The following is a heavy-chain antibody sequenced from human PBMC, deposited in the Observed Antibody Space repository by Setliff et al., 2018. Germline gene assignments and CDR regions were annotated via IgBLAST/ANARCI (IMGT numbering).Heavy chain of an antibody. CDR3: ARSYFPSESSGYYFAY. Sequence: PSETLSLTCAVYSGSFSGYYWSWIRQPPGKGLEWIGEINHSGSTNYNPSLKSRVTISVDTSKNQFSLNLNSVTAAETAVYYCARSYFPSESSGYYFAYWGQGTLVTVSS. D-gene: IGHD3-22*01. CDR2: INHSGST. V-gene: IGHV4-34*01. J-gene: IGHJ4*02. CDR1: SGSFSGYY.